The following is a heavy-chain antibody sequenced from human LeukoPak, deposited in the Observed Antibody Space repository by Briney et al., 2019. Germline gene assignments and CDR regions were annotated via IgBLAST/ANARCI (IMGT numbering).Heavy chain of an antibody. V-gene: IGHV3-7*01. CDR2: IKQDGSEK. J-gene: IGHJ4*02. D-gene: IGHD3-10*01. Sequence: PGGSLRLSCAASGFTFSSYWMSWFRQAPGKGLEWVANIKQDGSEKYYVDSVKGRFTISRDNAKNSLYLQMNSLRAEDTAVYYCARASRFQDYYGSGSYYKGFDYWGQGTLVTVSS. CDR3: ARASRFQDYYGSGSYYKGFDY. CDR1: GFTFSSYW.